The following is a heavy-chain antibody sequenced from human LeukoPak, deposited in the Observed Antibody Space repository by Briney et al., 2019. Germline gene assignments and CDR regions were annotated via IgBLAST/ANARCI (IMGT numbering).Heavy chain of an antibody. CDR3: ARGRGGAAAAYFDY. J-gene: IGHJ4*02. D-gene: IGHD6-13*01. CDR1: GGSISSGSYY. V-gene: IGHV4-61*02. Sequence: PSQTLSLTCTVSGGSISSGSYYWSWIRQPAGKGLEWIGRIYTSGSTNYNPPLKSRVTISVDTSKNQFSLKLSSVTAADTAVYYCARGRGGAAAAYFDYWGQGTLVTVSS. CDR2: IYTSGST.